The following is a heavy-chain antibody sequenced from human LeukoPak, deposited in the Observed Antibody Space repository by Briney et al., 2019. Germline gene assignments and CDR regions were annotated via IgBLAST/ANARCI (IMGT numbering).Heavy chain of an antibody. CDR1: GGSLSGYY. J-gene: IGHJ6*03. CDR2: INHSGST. D-gene: IGHD3-10*01. CDR3: ARPFRDYYGSGSYDYYYYYMDV. V-gene: IGHV4-34*01. Sequence: PSETVSLTCAVYGGSLSGYYWSWIRQPPGKGLEWIGEINHSGSTNYNPSLKSRVTISVDTSKNQFSLKLSSVTAADTAVYYCARPFRDYYGSGSYDYYYYYMDVWGKGTTITISS.